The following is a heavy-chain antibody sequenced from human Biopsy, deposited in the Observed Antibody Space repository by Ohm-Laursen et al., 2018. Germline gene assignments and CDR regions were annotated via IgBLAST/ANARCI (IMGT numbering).Heavy chain of an antibody. CDR1: GFSLSSTGMR. V-gene: IGHV2-70*04. D-gene: IGHD1-1*01. Sequence: TQTLTLTRSFSGFSLSSTGMRISWVRQPPGKALECLGRIDWDDDKFYSPSLETRLSLSKDTTTNQVVLTLADVDPEDTATYYCARTRAHNFGALEFWGQGILVTVSS. CDR3: ARTRAHNFGALEF. CDR2: IDWDDDK. J-gene: IGHJ4*01.